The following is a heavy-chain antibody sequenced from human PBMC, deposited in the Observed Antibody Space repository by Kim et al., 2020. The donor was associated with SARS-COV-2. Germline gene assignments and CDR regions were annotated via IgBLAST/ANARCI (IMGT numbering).Heavy chain of an antibody. J-gene: IGHJ6*02. Sequence: GRFTISRDNSKNTLYLQMNSLRAEDTAVYYCARESRITMIVVVSNGMDVWGQGTTVTVSS. D-gene: IGHD3-22*01. V-gene: IGHV3-30*01. CDR3: ARESRITMIVVVSNGMDV.